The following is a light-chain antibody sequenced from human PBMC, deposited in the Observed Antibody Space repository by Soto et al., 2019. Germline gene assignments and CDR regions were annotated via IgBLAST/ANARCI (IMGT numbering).Light chain of an antibody. CDR1: QSVSSY. CDR3: QQRSNWPLT. Sequence: IVFTHCPAALSXSPGEIAXLXCRASQSVSSYLAWYQQKPGQAPRLLIYDASNRATGIPARFSGSGSGTDFTLTISSLEPEDFAVYYCQQRSNWPLTFGGGTKVDI. J-gene: IGKJ4*01. V-gene: IGKV3-11*01. CDR2: DAS.